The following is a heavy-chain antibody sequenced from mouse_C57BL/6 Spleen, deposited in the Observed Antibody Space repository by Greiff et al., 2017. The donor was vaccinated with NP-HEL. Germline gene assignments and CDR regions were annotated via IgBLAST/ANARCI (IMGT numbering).Heavy chain of an antibody. V-gene: IGHV1-50*01. D-gene: IGHD1-1*01. CDR1: GYTFTSYW. CDR2: IDPSDSYT. Sequence: QVQLQQPGAELVKPGASVKLSCKASGYTFTSYWMQWVKQRPGQGLEWIGEIDPSDSYTNYNQKFKGKATLTVDTSSSTAYMQLSSLTSEDSAVYYCARSITTVVGEYDYYAMDYWGQGTSVTVSS. J-gene: IGHJ4*01. CDR3: ARSITTVVGEYDYYAMDY.